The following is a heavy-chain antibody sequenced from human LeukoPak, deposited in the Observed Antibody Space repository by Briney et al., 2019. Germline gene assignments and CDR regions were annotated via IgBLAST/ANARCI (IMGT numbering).Heavy chain of an antibody. D-gene: IGHD2-2*01. CDR2: ISDRGYNT. CDR1: GFTVSSNY. J-gene: IGHJ4*02. V-gene: IGHV3-23*01. Sequence: PGGSLRLSCAASGFTVSSNYMSWVRQAPGKGLEWVSVISDRGYNTYYADSVKGRFTISRDNSKYTLYLQMNSLRDEDTAVYYCAKVRSTSWSEGFDYWGQGTLVTVSS. CDR3: AKVRSTSWSEGFDY.